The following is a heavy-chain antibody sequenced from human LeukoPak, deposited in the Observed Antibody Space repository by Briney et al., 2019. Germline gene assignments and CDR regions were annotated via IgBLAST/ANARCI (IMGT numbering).Heavy chain of an antibody. CDR2: IRHDGSET. D-gene: IGHD3-22*01. CDR3: ARDETYDYESNGYLDF. CDR1: GLTFSSYS. J-gene: IGHJ4*02. Sequence: PGGSLRLSCAASGLTFSSYSMNWVRQAPGKGLEWVANIRHDGSETYYVDSLRGRFTISRDNAKNLVYLQMSSLRAEDTAIYYCARDETYDYESNGYLDFWGQGTVVTVSS. V-gene: IGHV3-7*01.